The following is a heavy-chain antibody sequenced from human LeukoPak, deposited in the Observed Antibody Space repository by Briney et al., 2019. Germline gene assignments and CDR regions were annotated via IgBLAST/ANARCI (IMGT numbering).Heavy chain of an antibody. CDR1: GGSITVSTYY. CDR2: IYNSRST. D-gene: IGHD5-18*01. J-gene: IGHJ4*02. CDR3: AKDLPAMAYFDY. V-gene: IGHV4-61*01. Sequence: SETLSLTCTVSGGSITVSTYYWSWIRQPPGKGLEWIGYIYNSRSTNYNPSLKSRVTISLDTSKKQFSLKLSSVTAADTAVYYCAKDLPAMAYFDYWGQGTLVTVSS.